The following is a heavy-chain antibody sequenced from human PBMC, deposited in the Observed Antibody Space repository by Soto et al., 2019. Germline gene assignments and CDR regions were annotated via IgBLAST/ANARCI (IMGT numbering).Heavy chain of an antibody. J-gene: IGHJ4*01. CDR3: ARGEQYSGRIFDY. Sequence: PSQTLSLTCAITGDSVSSNSAGWSWVRQSPSRGLEWLGRTYYRSKWYYEYAVSVRGRITVNPDTSKNQYSLQLNSVTPEDTAVYFCARGEQYSGRIFDYWGQGTLVTVSS. CDR1: GDSVSSNSAG. V-gene: IGHV6-1*01. D-gene: IGHD1-26*01. CDR2: TYYRSKWYY.